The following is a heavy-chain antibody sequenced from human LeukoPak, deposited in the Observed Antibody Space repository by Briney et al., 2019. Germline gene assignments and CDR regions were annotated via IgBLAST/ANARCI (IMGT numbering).Heavy chain of an antibody. CDR1: GFTFSGYA. CDR3: AKCGGYSSGWYYGY. D-gene: IGHD6-19*01. Sequence: GGSLRLSCAASGFTFSGYAMSWVRQAPGKGLEWVSAISGSGGSTYYADSVKGRFTISRDNSKNTLYLQMNSLRAEDTAVYYCAKCGGYSSGWYYGYWGQGTLVTVSS. CDR2: ISGSGGST. J-gene: IGHJ4*02. V-gene: IGHV3-23*01.